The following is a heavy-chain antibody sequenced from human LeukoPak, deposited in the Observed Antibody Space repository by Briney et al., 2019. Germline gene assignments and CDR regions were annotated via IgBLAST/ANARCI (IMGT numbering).Heavy chain of an antibody. CDR3: ARGSRVYYDSSGFD. Sequence: SETLSLTRTVSGGSISSSSYYWGWIRQHPGKGLEWIGYIYYSGSTYYNPSLKSRVTISVDTSKNQFSLKLSSVTAADTAVYYCARGSRVYYDSSGFDWGQGTLVTVSS. V-gene: IGHV4-31*03. J-gene: IGHJ4*02. CDR1: GGSISSSSYY. D-gene: IGHD3-22*01. CDR2: IYYSGST.